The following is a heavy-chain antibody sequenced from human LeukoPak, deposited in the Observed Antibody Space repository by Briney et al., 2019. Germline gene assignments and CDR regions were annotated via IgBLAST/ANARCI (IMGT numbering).Heavy chain of an antibody. CDR3: ASGLIAAAKYYYYYGMDV. CDR1: GYTFTGYY. D-gene: IGHD6-13*01. CDR2: INPNRGGT. Sequence: ASVKVSCKASGYTFTGYYMHWVRQAPGQGLEWMGWINPNRGGTNYAQKFQGRVTMTRDTSISTAYMELSRLRSDDTAVYYCASGLIAAAKYYYYYGMDVWGQGTTVTVSS. J-gene: IGHJ6*02. V-gene: IGHV1-2*02.